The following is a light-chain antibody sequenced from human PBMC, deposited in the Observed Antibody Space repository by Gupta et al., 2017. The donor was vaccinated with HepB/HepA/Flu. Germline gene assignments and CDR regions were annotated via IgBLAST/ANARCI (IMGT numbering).Light chain of an antibody. CDR2: AAS. CDR3: QQSRSMPFT. V-gene: IGKV1-39*01. CDR1: QSISTY. J-gene: IGKJ3*01. Sequence: GDRVTITCRASQSISTYLNWYQYKPGTVPKLLIFAASILQDGVPSRFSGSGSGTVFTLAISSLQPDDVATYFCQQSRSMPFTFGPGTTVDL.